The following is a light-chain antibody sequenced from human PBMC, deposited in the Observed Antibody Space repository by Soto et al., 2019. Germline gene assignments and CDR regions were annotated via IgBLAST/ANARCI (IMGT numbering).Light chain of an antibody. CDR1: QSISIW. J-gene: IGKJ1*01. CDR2: KAS. CDR3: QQYNDYSWT. V-gene: IGKV1-5*03. Sequence: DIQMTQSPSTLSASVRDRVAITCRASQSISIWLAWYQQKPGKAPKLLIYKASSLESGVPSRFSGSGSGTEFTLTISSLQPDDFATYYCQQYNDYSWTFGQGTKVEIK.